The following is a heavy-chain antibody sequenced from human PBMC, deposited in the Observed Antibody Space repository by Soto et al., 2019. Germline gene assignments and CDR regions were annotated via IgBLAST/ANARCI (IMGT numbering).Heavy chain of an antibody. CDR3: AKDRKGAGAGLLDY. V-gene: IGHV3-23*01. CDR1: GFTFSSYA. D-gene: IGHD6-19*01. CDR2: ISGSGGST. J-gene: IGHJ4*02. Sequence: GGSLRLSCAASGFTFSSYAMSWVRQAPGKGLEWVSAISGSGGSTYYADSVKGRFTISRDNSKNTLYLQMNSLRAEDTAVYYCAKDRKGAGAGLLDYWGQGTLVTVPS.